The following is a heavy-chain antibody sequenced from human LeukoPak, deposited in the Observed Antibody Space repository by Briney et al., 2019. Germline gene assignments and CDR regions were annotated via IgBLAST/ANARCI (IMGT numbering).Heavy chain of an antibody. D-gene: IGHD5-12*01. CDR1: GFTFSSYS. V-gene: IGHV3-21*01. J-gene: IGHJ4*02. Sequence: GGSLRLSCAASGFTFSSYSMNWVRQVPGRGLEWVSSISPQGDSTWNADSVKGRFTISRDNAKNSLYLQMNRLSADDTGVYYCARDFTGESGYAGYWGQGTLLTVSS. CDR2: ISPQGDST. CDR3: ARDFTGESGYAGY.